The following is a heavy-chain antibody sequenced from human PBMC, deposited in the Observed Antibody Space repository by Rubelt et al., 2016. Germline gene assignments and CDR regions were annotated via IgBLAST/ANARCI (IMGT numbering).Heavy chain of an antibody. D-gene: IGHD3-16*02. CDR1: GFTFGIYW. V-gene: IGHV3-7*01. J-gene: IGHJ3*01. CDR3: ARGGARFCNTCYSDAFDV. CDR2: MRSDGNEE. Sequence: EVQLVESGGGLVKPGGSLRLSCEASGFTFGIYWMNWVRQAPGKGLEWVAIMRSDGNEEYYVDSVEGRFTISRDNAKNSLSLNMNSLRVEDTALYYCARGGARFCNTCYSDAFDVWGQGTMVIVSS.